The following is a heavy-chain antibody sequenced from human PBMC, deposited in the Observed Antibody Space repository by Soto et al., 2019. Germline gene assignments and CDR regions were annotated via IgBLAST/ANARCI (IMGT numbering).Heavy chain of an antibody. CDR3: ARGHKRVATIPDY. CDR1: GGSISSGDYY. D-gene: IGHD5-12*01. J-gene: IGHJ4*02. CDR2: IYYSGST. Sequence: QVQLQESGPGLVKPSQTLSLTCTVSGGSISSGDYYWSWIRQPPGKGLEWIGYIYYSGSTYYNPTLKGRVTISVETSKNQFSLKLSSVTAADTAVYYCARGHKRVATIPDYWGQGTLVTVSS. V-gene: IGHV4-30-4*01.